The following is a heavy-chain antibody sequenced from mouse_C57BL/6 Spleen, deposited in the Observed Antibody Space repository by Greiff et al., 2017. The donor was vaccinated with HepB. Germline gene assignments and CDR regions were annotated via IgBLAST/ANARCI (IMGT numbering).Heavy chain of an antibody. Sequence: QVQLKESGAELARPGASVKLSCKASGYTFTSYGISWVKQRTGQGLEWIGEIYPRSGNTYYNEKFKGKATLTADKSSSTAYMELRSLTSEDSAVYFCARGGSRWYFDVWGTGTTVTVSS. J-gene: IGHJ1*03. CDR3: ARGGSRWYFDV. CDR2: IYPRSGNT. CDR1: GYTFTSYG. V-gene: IGHV1-81*01. D-gene: IGHD1-1*01.